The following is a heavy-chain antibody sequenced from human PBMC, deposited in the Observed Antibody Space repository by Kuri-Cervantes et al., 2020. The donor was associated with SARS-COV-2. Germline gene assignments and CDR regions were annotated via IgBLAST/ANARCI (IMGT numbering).Heavy chain of an antibody. V-gene: IGHV4-30-4*01. CDR2: IYNSGST. CDR3: ARAGGPYYGDCRDY. Sequence: LRLSCAVSGYSISSGYYWSWIRQPPGKGLEWMGYIYNSGSTYYNPSLQSRVTISLDTSKNQFSLKLSSVTAADTAVYYCARAGGPYYGDCRDYWGQGTLVTVYS. CDR1: GYSISSGYY. J-gene: IGHJ4*02. D-gene: IGHD4-17*01.